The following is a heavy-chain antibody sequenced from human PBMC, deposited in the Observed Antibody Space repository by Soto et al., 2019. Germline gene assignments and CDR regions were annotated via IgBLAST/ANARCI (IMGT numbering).Heavy chain of an antibody. CDR1: GLTFSDYY. V-gene: IGHV3-11*06. D-gene: IGHD3-22*01. J-gene: IGHJ3*02. CDR3: ARVSTYYYDSSGYDAFDI. Sequence: GGSLRLSCAASGLTFSDYYMSWIRQAPGKGLEWVSSISSSSSYIYYADSVKGRFTISRDNAKNSLYLQMNSLRAEDTAVYYCARVSTYYYDSSGYDAFDIWGQGTMVTVSS. CDR2: ISSSSSYI.